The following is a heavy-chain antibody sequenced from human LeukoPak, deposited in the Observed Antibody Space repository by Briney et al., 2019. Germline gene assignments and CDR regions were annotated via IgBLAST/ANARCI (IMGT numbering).Heavy chain of an antibody. Sequence: SETLSLTYTVSGGSISSGGYYWSWIRQHPGKGLEWIGYIYYSGSTYYNPSLKSRVTISVDTSKNQFSLKLSSVTAADTAVYYCARGDCSSTSCRGRWFDPWGQGTLVTVSS. D-gene: IGHD2-2*01. CDR3: ARGDCSSTSCRGRWFDP. CDR1: GGSISSGGYY. CDR2: IYYSGST. V-gene: IGHV4-31*03. J-gene: IGHJ5*02.